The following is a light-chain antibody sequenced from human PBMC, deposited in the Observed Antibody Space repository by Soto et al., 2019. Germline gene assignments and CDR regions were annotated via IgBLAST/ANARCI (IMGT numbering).Light chain of an antibody. CDR1: QSVANY. J-gene: IGKJ4*01. CDR3: QQRGSWPPLT. CDR2: DSS. Sequence: EVVLTQSPATLSLSPGEIATLSCRASQSVANYIAWYQKRPGQSPRLLIYDSSNRATGIPARFTGSGSGTDFTLTISSLEPEDFAVYYCQQRGSWPPLTFGGGTKVEIK. V-gene: IGKV3-11*01.